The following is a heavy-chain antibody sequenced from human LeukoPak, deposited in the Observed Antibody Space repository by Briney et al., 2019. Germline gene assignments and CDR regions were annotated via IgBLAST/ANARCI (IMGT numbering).Heavy chain of an antibody. J-gene: IGHJ6*03. CDR1: GFTFTTYG. Sequence: GGSLRLSCAASGFTFTTYGMIWVRQAPGKGLEWVSGISGSGSHTYYADSVKGRLTTSRDSSKKTLYLQMNSLRAEDTAVYYCGKNGEPYYYMDVWGKGTTVTVSS. V-gene: IGHV3-23*01. CDR3: GKNGEPYYYMDV. D-gene: IGHD1-14*01. CDR2: ISGSGSHT.